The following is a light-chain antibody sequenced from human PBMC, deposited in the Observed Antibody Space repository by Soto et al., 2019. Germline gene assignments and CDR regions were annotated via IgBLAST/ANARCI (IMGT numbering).Light chain of an antibody. V-gene: IGKV1-5*03. J-gene: IGKJ1*01. CDR1: QTISSW. CDR2: KAS. CDR3: QHYNSYSEA. Sequence: DIQITQSPSTLSGSVGDRVTITCRASQTISSWLAWYQQKPGKAPKLLIYKASTLKSGVPSRFSGSGSGTEFTLTISSLQPGDFATYDCQHYNSYSEAFGQGTKVELK.